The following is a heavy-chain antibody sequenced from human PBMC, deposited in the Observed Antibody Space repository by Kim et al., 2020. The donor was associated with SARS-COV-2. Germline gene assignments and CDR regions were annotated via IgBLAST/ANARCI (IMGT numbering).Heavy chain of an antibody. J-gene: IGHJ4*02. CDR1: GFTFSSYS. V-gene: IGHV3-48*02. CDR3: ARDYGWNAKYYYDSSGYPLFDY. Sequence: GGSLRLSCAASGFTFSSYSMNWVRQAPGKGLEWVSYISSSSSTIYYADSVKGRFTISRDNAKNSLYLQMNSLRDEDTAVYYCARDYGWNAKYYYDSSGYPLFDYWGQGTLVTVSS. D-gene: IGHD3-22*01. CDR2: ISSSSSTI.